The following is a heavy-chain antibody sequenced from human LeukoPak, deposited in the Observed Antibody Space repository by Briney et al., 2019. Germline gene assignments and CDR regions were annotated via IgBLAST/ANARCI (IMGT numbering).Heavy chain of an antibody. CDR2: INHSGST. CDR1: GGSFSGYY. J-gene: IGHJ4*02. CDR3: ASASFYDFWSSYSDFDY. D-gene: IGHD3-3*01. Sequence: SETLSLTCAVYGGSFSGYYWSWIRQPPGKGLEWIGEINHSGSTNYNPSLKSRVTISVDTSKNQFSLKLISVTAADTAVYYCASASFYDFWSSYSDFDYWGQGTLVTVSS. V-gene: IGHV4-34*01.